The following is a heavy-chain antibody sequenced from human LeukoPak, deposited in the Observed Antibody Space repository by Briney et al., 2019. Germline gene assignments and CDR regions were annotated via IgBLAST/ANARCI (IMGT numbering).Heavy chain of an antibody. CDR1: AFSFSTYG. D-gene: IGHD1-26*01. CDR2: IRYDGSNK. CDR3: ARVSGSSDY. J-gene: IGHJ4*02. Sequence: PGGSLRLSCEASAFSFSTYGMHWVRQAPGKGLEWVAFIRYDGSNKYYADSVKGRFTISRDNSKNTLYLQMNSLRAEDTAVYYCARVSGSSDYWGQGTLVTVSS. V-gene: IGHV3-30*02.